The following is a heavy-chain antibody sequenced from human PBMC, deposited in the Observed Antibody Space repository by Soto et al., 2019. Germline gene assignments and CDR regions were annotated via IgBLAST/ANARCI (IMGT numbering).Heavy chain of an antibody. D-gene: IGHD4-4*01. CDR2: ISSSSNYI. J-gene: IGHJ4*02. Sequence: EVQLVESGGGLVKPGGSLRLSCVASGFSFSSYSMNWVRQAPGKGLEWVSSISSSSNYIYYADSVKGRFTISRDNAKNSLYLQMNSLRAEDTAVYYYARDRVEMATVFDYWGQGTLVTVSS. CDR3: ARDRVEMATVFDY. CDR1: GFSFSSYS. V-gene: IGHV3-21*01.